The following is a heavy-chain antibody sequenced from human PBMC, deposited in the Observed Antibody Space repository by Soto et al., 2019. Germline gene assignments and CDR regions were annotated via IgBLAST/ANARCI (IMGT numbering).Heavy chain of an antibody. D-gene: IGHD3-3*01. V-gene: IGHV3-72*01. J-gene: IGHJ3*02. Sequence: DVQLVESGGGLVRPGGSLRLSCAASGFTFSDHYMDWVRLAPGKGLEWVGRISNKINSYSTEYAASVKGRITISRDNSKNTVYLQMNTLNTDDTGVYYCARRKGRSTNFRVVEACDIWGQGTNVTVSS. CDR3: ARRKGRSTNFRVVEACDI. CDR2: ISNKINSYST. CDR1: GFTFSDHY.